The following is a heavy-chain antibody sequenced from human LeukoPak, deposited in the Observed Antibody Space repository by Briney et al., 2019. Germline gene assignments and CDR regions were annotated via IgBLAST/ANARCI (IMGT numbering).Heavy chain of an antibody. D-gene: IGHD3-16*02. CDR3: ARGEMITFGGVIVISTFDI. V-gene: IGHV1-2*02. CDR2: INPDSGGT. CDR1: GYTFTGYY. Sequence: ASVKVSCKTSGYTFTGYYIQWVRQAPGQGLEWMGYINPDSGGTNYAQEFQGRVTMTRDTSISTAYMELNRLKSDDTAVYYCARGEMITFGGVIVISTFDIWGQGTMVTVS. J-gene: IGHJ3*02.